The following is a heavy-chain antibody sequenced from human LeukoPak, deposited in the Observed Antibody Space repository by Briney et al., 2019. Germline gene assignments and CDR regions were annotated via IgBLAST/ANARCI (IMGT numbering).Heavy chain of an antibody. J-gene: IGHJ6*03. CDR3: AKDARWLASDYYYYYYMDV. CDR2: IRYDGSNK. Sequence: PGGSLRLSCAASGFTFSSYGMHWVRQAPGKGLEWVAFIRYDGSNKYYADSVKGRFTISRDNSKNTLYPQMNSLRAEDTAVYYCAKDARWLASDYYYYYYMDVWGKGTTVTVSS. D-gene: IGHD5-24*01. CDR1: GFTFSSYG. V-gene: IGHV3-30*02.